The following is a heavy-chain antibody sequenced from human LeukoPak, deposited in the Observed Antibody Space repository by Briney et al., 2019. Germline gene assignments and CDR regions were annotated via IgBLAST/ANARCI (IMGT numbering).Heavy chain of an antibody. V-gene: IGHV3-30*02. D-gene: IGHD3-22*01. CDR1: GFTFSSYG. CDR2: IRYDGSNK. J-gene: IGHJ4*02. Sequence: GGSLRLSCAASGFTFSSYGMHWARQAPGKGLEWVAFIRYDGSNKYYADSVKGRFTISRDNSKNTLYLQMNSLRAEDTAVYYCAKAQDYYDSSGSFDYWGQGTLVTVSS. CDR3: AKAQDYYDSSGSFDY.